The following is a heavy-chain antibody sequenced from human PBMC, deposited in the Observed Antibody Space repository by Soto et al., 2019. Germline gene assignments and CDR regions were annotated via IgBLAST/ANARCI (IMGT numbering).Heavy chain of an antibody. CDR3: GRHIAITAIGDWFDP. Sequence: SETLALTCTGSGGSISSSSYYLGWIRHPPGKGLEWIGSIYYSGSTYYNPSLKSRVTISVDTSKNQFSLRLSSVAAADSAVYYCGRHIAITAIGDWFDPWGQGALVT. CDR2: IYYSGST. V-gene: IGHV4-39*01. J-gene: IGHJ5*02. D-gene: IGHD1-20*01. CDR1: GGSISSSSYY.